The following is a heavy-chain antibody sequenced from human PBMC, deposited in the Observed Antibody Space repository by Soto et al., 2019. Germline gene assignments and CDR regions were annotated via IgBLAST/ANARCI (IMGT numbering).Heavy chain of an antibody. J-gene: IGHJ6*02. D-gene: IGHD3-3*01. CDR3: AKTNKWGGYYNGDYYGMDV. V-gene: IGHV3-23*01. CDR1: GFTFRGYA. Sequence: PGGSLRRSGAVAGFTFRGYAMSWVRQAPGRLAEWVSGISGTGGTTYHTDSVKGRFTISRDNSKNTLSLQMNSLRAEDTAVYYCAKTNKWGGYYNGDYYGMDVWGQGTTVTVSS. CDR2: ISGTGGTT.